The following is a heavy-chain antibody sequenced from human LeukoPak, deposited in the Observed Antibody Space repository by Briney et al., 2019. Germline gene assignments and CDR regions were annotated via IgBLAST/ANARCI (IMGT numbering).Heavy chain of an antibody. V-gene: IGHV1-24*01. CDR1: GYTLTELS. CDR3: AVDVPTATIFGVGSY. D-gene: IGHD3-3*01. Sequence: GASVKVSCKVSGYTLTELSMHWVRQAPGKGLEWMGGFDPEDGEAVYARNFQGRVIMTEDTSTDTAYMDLSSLRSEDTAVYYCAVDVPTATIFGVGSYWGQGTLVTVSS. CDR2: FDPEDGEA. J-gene: IGHJ4*02.